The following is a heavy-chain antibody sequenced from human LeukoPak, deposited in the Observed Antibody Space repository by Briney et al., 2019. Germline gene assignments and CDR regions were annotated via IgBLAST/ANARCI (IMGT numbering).Heavy chain of an antibody. CDR2: INDSGTI. J-gene: IGHJ6*03. CDR1: GGSFSHYY. D-gene: IGHD1-7*01. V-gene: IGHV4-34*01. CDR3: ARRWNYGRNYYIDV. Sequence: KPSETLSLTCAVYGGSFSHYYWSWIRQSPGMGLEWIGEINDSGTINYNPSLMGRVTISVDKSKNQFSLKLSSATAADTAVYYCARRWNYGRNYYIDVWGKGATVSVSS.